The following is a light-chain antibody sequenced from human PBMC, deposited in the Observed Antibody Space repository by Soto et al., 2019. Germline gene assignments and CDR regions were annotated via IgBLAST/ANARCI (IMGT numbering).Light chain of an antibody. J-gene: IGKJ2*01. CDR2: AAS. V-gene: IGKV1-39*01. CDR1: QSINIY. Sequence: DIQMTQSPSSLSASVGDRVTITCRASQSINIYLNWYQQKPGRAPKLEINAASRLQSGVPSRFSGSGSGTDFSLSISTRQPEELATYYCQQSYSTPHTFGQGTHLEIK. CDR3: QQSYSTPHT.